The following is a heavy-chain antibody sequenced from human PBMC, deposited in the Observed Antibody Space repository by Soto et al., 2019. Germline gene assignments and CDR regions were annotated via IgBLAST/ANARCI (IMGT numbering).Heavy chain of an antibody. J-gene: IGHJ6*02. CDR3: ARFLRGYYYYGMDV. CDR2: IRQDGSEK. Sequence: XGSLRLSCAASGFTFSSYWMSWVRQAPGKGLEWVANIRQDGSEKYYVDSVKGRFTISRDNAKNSLYLQMNSLRAEDTAVYYCARFLRGYYYYGMDVWGQGTTVTVSS. D-gene: IGHD3-3*01. V-gene: IGHV3-7*03. CDR1: GFTFSSYW.